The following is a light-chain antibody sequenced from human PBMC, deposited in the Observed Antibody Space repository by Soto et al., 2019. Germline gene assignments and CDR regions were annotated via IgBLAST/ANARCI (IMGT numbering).Light chain of an antibody. Sequence: QTVVTQEPSLTVSPGGTVTLTCGSSTGGVTSDHHPYWFQQKPGQAPRTLIYDISVKHSWTPDRFSGSLLGGKAALTLSGAQPEDEAEYYCLLNYSGARVFGGGTKLTVL. V-gene: IGLV7-46*01. CDR1: TGGVTSDHH. J-gene: IGLJ3*02. CDR3: LLNYSGARV. CDR2: DIS.